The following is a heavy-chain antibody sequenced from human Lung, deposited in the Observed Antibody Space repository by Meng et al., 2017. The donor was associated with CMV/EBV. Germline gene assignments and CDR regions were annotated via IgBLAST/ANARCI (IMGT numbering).Heavy chain of an antibody. Sequence: GGSLRLSCAASGFAFDTYGMHWVRQAPGKRLEWVAFIRHDASNKFYGDSVRGRFTISRDNSKNTLYLQMNSLRAEETAMYYCAKDQLLFGGPNAYFDDWGQGTLVTVSS. CDR1: GFAFDTYG. V-gene: IGHV3-30*02. CDR3: AKDQLLFGGPNAYFDD. D-gene: IGHD3-16*01. CDR2: IRHDASNK. J-gene: IGHJ4*02.